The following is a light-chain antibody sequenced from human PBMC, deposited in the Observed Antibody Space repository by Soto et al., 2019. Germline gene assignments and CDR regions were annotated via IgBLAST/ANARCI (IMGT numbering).Light chain of an antibody. CDR1: QSVSSNY. Sequence: EIVLTQSPGTLSLSPGERATLSCRASQSVSSNYLAWYQQKPGQAPRLLIYGASSRATGIPDRFIGSGSVTDFTLTISRLEPEDVAVYYCQQYGGSPRVTFGGGTKVEIK. J-gene: IGKJ4*01. CDR2: GAS. V-gene: IGKV3-20*01. CDR3: QQYGGSPRVT.